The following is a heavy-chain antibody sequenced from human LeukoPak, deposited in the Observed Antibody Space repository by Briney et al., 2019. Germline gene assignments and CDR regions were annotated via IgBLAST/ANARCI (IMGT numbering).Heavy chain of an antibody. J-gene: IGHJ5*02. CDR3: ARETYNDFWSGLNWFDP. D-gene: IGHD3-3*01. V-gene: IGHV3-21*01. CDR1: GFTFSSYT. CDR2: ISPSSSSI. Sequence: GGSLRLSRTASGFTFSSYTMTWVRQAPGKGLEWVSSISPSSSSIYYADSVRGRFTVSRDNAKKSLSLQMNSLRVEDTAIYYCARETYNDFWSGLNWFDPWGQGTLVTVSS.